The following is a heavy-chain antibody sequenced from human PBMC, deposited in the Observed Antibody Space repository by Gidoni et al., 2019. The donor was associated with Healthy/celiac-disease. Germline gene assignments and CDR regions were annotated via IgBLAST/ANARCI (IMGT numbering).Heavy chain of an antibody. J-gene: IGHJ5*02. CDR3: ARERKDITMIVVVINWFDP. D-gene: IGHD3-22*01. CDR1: GGTFSSHT. Sequence: QVQLVQSGAEVTKPGSSVKVSCKASGGTFSSHTIRWVRQAPGQGLEWMGRIIPILGIANYAQKFQGRVTITADKSTSTAYMELSSLRSEDTAVYYCARERKDITMIVVVINWFDPWGQGTLVTVSS. V-gene: IGHV1-69*08. CDR2: IIPILGIA.